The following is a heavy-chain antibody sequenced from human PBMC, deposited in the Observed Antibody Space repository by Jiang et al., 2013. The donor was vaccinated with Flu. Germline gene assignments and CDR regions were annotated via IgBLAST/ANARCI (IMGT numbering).Heavy chain of an antibody. Sequence: ASGFTFSRFYMTWIRQAPGAGLEWVSYISGSGSFTTYADSVKGRFTISRDNAKNSLYLQMNSLRAEDTAVYYCARDRYFHGSGSFYGAFDPWGQGTKVTVSS. CDR1: GFTFSRFY. D-gene: IGHD3-10*01. CDR3: ARDRYFHGSGSFYGAFDP. CDR2: ISGSGSFT. J-gene: IGHJ3*01. V-gene: IGHV3-11*06.